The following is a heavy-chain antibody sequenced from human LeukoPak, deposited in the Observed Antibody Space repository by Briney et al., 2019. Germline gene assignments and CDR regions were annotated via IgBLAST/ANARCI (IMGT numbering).Heavy chain of an antibody. CDR2: INQSGAT. CDR3: ARGIRGRWLQTRVRAAYYFDY. CDR1: GGSFSDYD. Sequence: SETLSLTCSVYGGSFSDYDWSWVRQAPGRGLQWIGEINQSGATNCDPSLKSRVTISVDTSKNQFSLKLSSVTAADTAVYYCARGIRGRWLQTRVRAAYYFDYWGQGTLVTVSS. J-gene: IGHJ4*02. D-gene: IGHD5-24*01. V-gene: IGHV4-34*01.